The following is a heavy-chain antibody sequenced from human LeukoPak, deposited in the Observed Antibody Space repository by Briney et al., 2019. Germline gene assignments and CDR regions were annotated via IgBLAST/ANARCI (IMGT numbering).Heavy chain of an antibody. CDR1: GFTFSSYS. D-gene: IGHD3-3*01. CDR3: ARFVGVVALDY. J-gene: IGHJ4*02. Sequence: GGSLRLSCAASGFTFSSYSMQWVRQAPGKGLEWVSSISSSSSYIYYADSVKGRFTISRDNAKNSLYLQMNSLRAEHTAVYYCARFVGVVALDYWGQGTLVTVSS. CDR2: ISSSSSYI. V-gene: IGHV3-21*01.